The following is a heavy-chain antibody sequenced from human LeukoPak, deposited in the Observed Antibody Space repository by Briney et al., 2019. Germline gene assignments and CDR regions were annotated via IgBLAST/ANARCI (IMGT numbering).Heavy chain of an antibody. CDR2: ISSYGGST. D-gene: IGHD6-19*01. CDR1: GFTFSSYA. J-gene: IGHJ4*02. CDR3: ARATGYSSGWPPRYFDY. V-gene: IGHV3-64*04. Sequence: GGSLRLSCSVSGFTFSSYAMHWVRQAPGKGLEYLSSISSYGGSTYYADSVKGRFTISRDDSKNTLYLQMNSLRAEDTDVYYCARATGYSSGWPPRYFDYWGQGTLVTVSS.